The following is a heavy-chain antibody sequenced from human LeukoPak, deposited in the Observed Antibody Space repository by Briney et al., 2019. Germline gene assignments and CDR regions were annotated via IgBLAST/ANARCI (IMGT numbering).Heavy chain of an antibody. CDR2: MSYDGSNK. J-gene: IGHJ4*02. D-gene: IGHD6-13*01. V-gene: IGHV3-30-3*01. CDR1: GFTFSSYA. CDR3: ARVTAAADDY. Sequence: GGSLRLSCAASGFTFSSYAMHWVRQAPGKGLEWVAVMSYDGSNKYYGDSVKGRFTISRDNSKNTLYLQVNSLRAEDTAVYYCARVTAAADDYWGQGTLVTVSS.